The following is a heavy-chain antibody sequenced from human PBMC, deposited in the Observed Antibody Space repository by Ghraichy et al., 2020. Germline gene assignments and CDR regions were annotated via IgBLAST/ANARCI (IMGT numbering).Heavy chain of an antibody. J-gene: IGHJ6*02. CDR3: SFCSGGSYYSSGSSAYGMDV. CDR2: MKSRASGGTA. CDR1: GFTFGDYA. Sequence: GGSLRLSCTASGFTFGDYAMRWVRQAPGKGLEWVGFMKSRASGGTAEYAASVMGRFIISRDDSKSIAYLEMNSLRTEDTALYYCSFCSGGSYYSSGSSAYGMDVWGRGTTVTVSS. D-gene: IGHD2-15*01. V-gene: IGHV3-49*04.